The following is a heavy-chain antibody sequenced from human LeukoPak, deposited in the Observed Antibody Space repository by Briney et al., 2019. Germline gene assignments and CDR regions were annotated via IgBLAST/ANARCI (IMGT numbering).Heavy chain of an antibody. CDR1: GGSVSSYY. V-gene: IGHV4-59*02. CDR3: ARGGQWSKFYFDN. Sequence: SETLSLTCSVSGGSVSSYYWSWIRQSPRKGLEWIGYIHDSGSTNYNPSLKSRVTVSVDASKNQFSLKLRSVTAADTAVYYCARGGQWSKFYFDNWGQGTLVTVSS. CDR2: IHDSGST. D-gene: IGHD2-15*01. J-gene: IGHJ4*02.